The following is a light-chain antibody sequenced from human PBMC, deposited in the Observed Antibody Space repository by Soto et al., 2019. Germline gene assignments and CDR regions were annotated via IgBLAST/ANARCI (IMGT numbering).Light chain of an antibody. V-gene: IGKV1-6*01. CDR1: QGIGNE. Sequence: AIEMTQSPSSLSAAVGDRVTITCWASQGIGNELGWYQQKPGKAPKLLIYGASRLQSGVPSRFSGSGSGTNFTLAISSLQPEDFASYFCLQDYNYPRTFGQGTRVGI. CDR3: LQDYNYPRT. J-gene: IGKJ1*01. CDR2: GAS.